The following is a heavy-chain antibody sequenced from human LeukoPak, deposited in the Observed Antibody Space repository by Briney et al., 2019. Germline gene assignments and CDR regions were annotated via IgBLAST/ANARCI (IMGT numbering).Heavy chain of an antibody. D-gene: IGHD3-3*01. V-gene: IGHV4-34*01. CDR2: INHSGST. J-gene: IGHJ6*02. CDR3: ARGYYDFWSGYYRYYYGMDV. Sequence: GSLRLSCAASGFTFSSYAMSWVRQPPGKGLEWIGEINHSGSTNYNPSLKSRVTISVDTSKNQFSLKLSSVTAADTAVYYCARGYYDFWSGYYRYYYGMDVWGQGTTVTVSS. CDR1: GFTFSSYA.